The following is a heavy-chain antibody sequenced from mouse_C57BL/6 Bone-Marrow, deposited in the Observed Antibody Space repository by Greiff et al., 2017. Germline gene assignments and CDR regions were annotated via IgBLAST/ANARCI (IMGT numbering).Heavy chain of an antibody. CDR2: INPYNGGT. Sequence: EVQLQQSGPVLVKPGASVKMSCKASGYTFTDYYMNWVKQSHGKSLEWIGVINPYNGGTSYKQKFKGKATLTVGKSSSTAYMELNSLTSEDSAVYYCARGGTTYWYFDVWGTGTTVTVSS. D-gene: IGHD2-12*01. J-gene: IGHJ1*03. CDR1: GYTFTDYY. CDR3: ARGGTTYWYFDV. V-gene: IGHV1-19*01.